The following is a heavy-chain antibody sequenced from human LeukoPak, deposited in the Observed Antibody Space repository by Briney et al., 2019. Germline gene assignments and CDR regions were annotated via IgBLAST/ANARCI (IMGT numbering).Heavy chain of an antibody. V-gene: IGHV4-39*01. CDR2: IYFDGNS. J-gene: IGHJ4*02. CDR1: GGSLGSSSYY. D-gene: IGHD3-3*01. CDR3: AAENGNFWIGYHYFED. Sequence: SETLSLTCTVSGGSLGSSSYYWGWIRQPPGNDLEWIGTIYFDGNSFYNPSLKSRVTISIDMSKNQFSLKLSSVTAADTAIYYCAAENGNFWIGYHYFEDWGQGTLVSVSS.